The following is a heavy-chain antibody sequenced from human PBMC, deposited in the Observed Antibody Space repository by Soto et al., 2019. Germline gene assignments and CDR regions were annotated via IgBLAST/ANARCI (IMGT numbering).Heavy chain of an antibody. Sequence: EVKLLESGGDLVQPGGSLRLSCVASQFTFGSYSMTWVRQAPGKGLEWVAFINDNGGSVAYADSVKGRFTISRDNSRDPLYLQMSSLRPEDPAVYYCVKGGWLEYWGQGTLVTVSS. CDR2: INDNGGSV. D-gene: IGHD3-10*01. V-gene: IGHV3-23*01. J-gene: IGHJ4*02. CDR1: QFTFGSYS. CDR3: VKGGWLEY.